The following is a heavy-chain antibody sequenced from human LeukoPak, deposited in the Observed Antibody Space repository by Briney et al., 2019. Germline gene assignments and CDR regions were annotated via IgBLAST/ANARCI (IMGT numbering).Heavy chain of an antibody. V-gene: IGHV3-30*04. CDR3: ARELYSGYDFSFDY. CDR2: ISYDGSNK. Sequence: GGSLRLSCAASGFTFSSYAMHWVRQAPGKGLEGGAVISYDGSNKYYADSVKGRFTISRDNSKNTLYLQMNSLRAEDTAVYYCARELYSGYDFSFDYWGQGTLVTVSS. D-gene: IGHD5-12*01. J-gene: IGHJ4*02. CDR1: GFTFSSYA.